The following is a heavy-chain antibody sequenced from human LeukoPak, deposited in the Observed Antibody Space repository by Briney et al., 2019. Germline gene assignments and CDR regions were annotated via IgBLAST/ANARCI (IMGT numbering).Heavy chain of an antibody. CDR3: EGSSSSPYRFFDY. V-gene: IGHV4-61*02. J-gene: IGHJ4*02. Sequence: SETLSLTCTVSGGSISSGSYYWSWIRQPAGKGLEWIGRIYTSGSTNYSPSLKSRVTISVDTSKNQFSLKLSSVTAADTAVYYCEGSSSSPYRFFDYWGQGTLVTVSS. CDR1: GGSISSGSYY. D-gene: IGHD6-6*01. CDR2: IYTSGST.